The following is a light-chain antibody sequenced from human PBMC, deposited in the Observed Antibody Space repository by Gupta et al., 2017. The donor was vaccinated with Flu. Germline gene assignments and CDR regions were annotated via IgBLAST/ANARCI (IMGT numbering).Light chain of an antibody. J-gene: IGKJ1*01. V-gene: IGKV4-1*01. CDR1: QSVLYSSNNKNY. CDR3: QQEDNTPQT. Sequence: DIVMTQSPDSLAVSLGERATINCKSSQSVLYSSNNKNYLAWYQQKPGQPPKLLIYWASTRESGVPDRFSGSGSGTDFTLTISSRQAEDVAVYYCQQEDNTPQTFGQGTKVEIK. CDR2: WAS.